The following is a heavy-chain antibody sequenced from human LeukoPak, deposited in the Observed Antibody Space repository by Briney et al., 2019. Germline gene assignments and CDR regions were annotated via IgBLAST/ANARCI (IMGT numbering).Heavy chain of an antibody. CDR1: GFTFSSYS. D-gene: IGHD3-10*01. Sequence: GSLRLSCAATGFTFSSYSMNWIRQPPGKGLEWIGEINHSGSTNYNPSLKSRVTISVDTSKNQFSLKLSSVTAADTAVYYCARGKPNMVRGVIRYYYGMDVWGQGTTVTVSS. V-gene: IGHV4-34*01. J-gene: IGHJ6*02. CDR3: ARGKPNMVRGVIRYYYGMDV. CDR2: INHSGST.